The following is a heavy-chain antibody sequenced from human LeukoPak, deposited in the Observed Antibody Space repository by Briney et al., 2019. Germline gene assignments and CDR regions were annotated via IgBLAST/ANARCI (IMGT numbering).Heavy chain of an antibody. V-gene: IGHV4-31*03. Sequence: PSQTLSLTCTVSGGSISSGGYYWSWIRQHPGKGLEWIGYIYYSGSTYYNPSLKSRVTISVDTSKYQFSLKLSSVTAADTAVYYCARDRDADYLDYWGQGTLVTVSS. J-gene: IGHJ4*02. CDR1: GGSISSGGYY. CDR2: IYYSGST. CDR3: ARDRDADYLDY. D-gene: IGHD6-25*01.